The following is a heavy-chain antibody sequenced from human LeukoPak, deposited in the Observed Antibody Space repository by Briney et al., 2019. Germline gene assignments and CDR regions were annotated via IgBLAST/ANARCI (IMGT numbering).Heavy chain of an antibody. CDR2: IWYDGSNK. CDR1: GFTFSSYG. J-gene: IGHJ4*02. CDR3: ARAPSDYDFWSGSDY. V-gene: IGHV3-33*01. Sequence: SLRLSCAASGFTFSSYGMHWVRQAPGKGLEWVAVIWYDGSNKYYADSVKGRFTISRDNSKNTLYLQMNSLRAEDTAVYYCARAPSDYDFWSGSDYWGQGTLVTVSS. D-gene: IGHD3-3*01.